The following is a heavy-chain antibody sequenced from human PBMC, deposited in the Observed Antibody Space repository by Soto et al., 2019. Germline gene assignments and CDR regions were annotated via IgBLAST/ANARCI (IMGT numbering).Heavy chain of an antibody. CDR2: INDRGSI. Sequence: QVQLQQWGAGPLRPLETLSLTCGVSGGSFSGYYWAWIRQSPGKGLEWVGEINDRGSINYNTSLKSRVSISVDTSNNHYSLNLRSVTAADTAVYYCARESHDILTGPPWVWYFDLWGRGTLVTVSS. CDR3: ARESHDILTGPPWVWYFDL. J-gene: IGHJ2*01. CDR1: GGSFSGYY. D-gene: IGHD3-9*01. V-gene: IGHV4-34*01.